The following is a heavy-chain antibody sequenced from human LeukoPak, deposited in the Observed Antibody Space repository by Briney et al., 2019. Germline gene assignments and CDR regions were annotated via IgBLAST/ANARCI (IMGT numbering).Heavy chain of an antibody. CDR2: ISGDAYST. J-gene: IGHJ3*01. V-gene: IGHV3-43*02. CDR3: VKDIGDF. Sequence: GGSLRRSCAASGFTFDDYAIHWVRQAPGKGLEWVCLISGDAYSTYYADSVKGRFTISRDNSKNSLYLQMNSLRTEDTALYYCVKDIGDFWGQGTMVTVSS. CDR1: GFTFDDYA.